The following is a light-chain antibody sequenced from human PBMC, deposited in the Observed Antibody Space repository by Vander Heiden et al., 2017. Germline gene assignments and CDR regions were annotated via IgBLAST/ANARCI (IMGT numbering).Light chain of an antibody. CDR2: GAS. CDR1: PSVSSSY. J-gene: IGKJ1*01. V-gene: IGKV3-20*01. Sequence: EIVFTQSPGTLSLSPGASATLSCRASPSVSSSYLAWYQQKPGQAPRLLIYGASSRATGIPDRFSGSGSGTDFTLTISRLEPEDFAVYYCQQYGSSPWTFGQGTKVEIK. CDR3: QQYGSSPWT.